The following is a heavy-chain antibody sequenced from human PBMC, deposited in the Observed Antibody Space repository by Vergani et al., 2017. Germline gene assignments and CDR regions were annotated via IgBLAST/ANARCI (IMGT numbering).Heavy chain of an antibody. CDR1: GFTFSSYS. V-gene: IGHV3-48*04. J-gene: IGHJ4*02. Sequence: EVQLVESGGGLVQPGGSLRLSCAASGFTFSSYSMNWVRQAPGKGLEWVSYISSSSSTIYYADSVKGRFTISRDNAKNSLYLQMNSLRAEDTALYYCATEKTVYGDYDATYFDYWGQGTLVTVSS. CDR2: ISSSSSTI. CDR3: ATEKTVYGDYDATYFDY. D-gene: IGHD4-17*01.